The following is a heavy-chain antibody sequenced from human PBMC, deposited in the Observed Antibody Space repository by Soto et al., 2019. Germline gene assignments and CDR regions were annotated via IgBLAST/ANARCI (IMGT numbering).Heavy chain of an antibody. J-gene: IGHJ6*02. Sequence: APVKASCKASGYTYTSYYINWVRQATGQGLEWMGWMNPNSGNTGYAQKFQGRVTMTRNTSISTAYTELNSQRSEDPAVYYCARKYHDFWSGYWTYYYYYGMDVWGQGTTVTVS. CDR3: ARKYHDFWSGYWTYYYYYGMDV. CDR2: MNPNSGNT. D-gene: IGHD3-3*01. CDR1: GYTYTSYY. V-gene: IGHV1-8*01.